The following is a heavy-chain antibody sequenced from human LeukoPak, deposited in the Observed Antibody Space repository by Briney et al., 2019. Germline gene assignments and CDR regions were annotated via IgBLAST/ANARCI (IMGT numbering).Heavy chain of an antibody. CDR3: AKKGPYGDRDY. D-gene: IGHD4-17*01. V-gene: IGHV3-23*01. Sequence: GGSLRLSCVASGFTFSRSAMSWVRQAPGKGLEWVSAISGNGDSTYYADSVKGRFTISRDNSKNTLYLQMNSLRAEDTAVYYCAKKGPYGDRDYWGQGTLVTVSS. CDR2: ISGNGDST. CDR1: GFTFSRSA. J-gene: IGHJ4*02.